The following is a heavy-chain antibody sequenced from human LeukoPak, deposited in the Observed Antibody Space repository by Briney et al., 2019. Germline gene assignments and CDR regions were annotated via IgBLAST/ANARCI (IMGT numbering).Heavy chain of an antibody. Sequence: GGSLRLSCAASGFIFSNYAMHWVCQAPGKGLEWLAVISYDGSDKYYSDSVKGRFTISRDNSNNTLYLQMNTLRVDDTALYYCAKEDSYTWFYDYWGRGTLVTVSS. CDR2: ISYDGSDK. CDR1: GFIFSNYA. V-gene: IGHV3-30*18. CDR3: AKEDSYTWFYDY. D-gene: IGHD5-24*01. J-gene: IGHJ4*02.